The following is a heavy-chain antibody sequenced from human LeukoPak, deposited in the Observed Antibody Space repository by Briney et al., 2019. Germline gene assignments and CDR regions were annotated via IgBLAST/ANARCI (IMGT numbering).Heavy chain of an antibody. Sequence: SETLSLTCAVYGGSFSGYYWSWIRQPPGKGLEWIGEINHSGSTNYNPSLKSRVTISVDTSKNQFSLKLSSVTAADTAVYYCARALTPLDIVVVPAASPGGMDVWGQGTTVTASS. J-gene: IGHJ6*02. CDR3: ARALTPLDIVVVPAASPGGMDV. V-gene: IGHV4-34*01. D-gene: IGHD2-2*01. CDR1: GGSFSGYY. CDR2: INHSGST.